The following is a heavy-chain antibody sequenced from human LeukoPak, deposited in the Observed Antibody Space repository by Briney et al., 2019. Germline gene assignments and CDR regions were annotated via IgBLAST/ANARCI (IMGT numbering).Heavy chain of an antibody. CDR3: TRGSIAVPYNWFDP. V-gene: IGHV1-8*01. CDR2: MNPNSGNT. D-gene: IGHD6-19*01. Sequence: GASVKVSCKASGYTFSSYDINWERQATGQGLEWMGWMNPNSGNTGYAQKFQGRVTMTRDTSMSTAYMELSSLRSEDTAIYYCTRGSIAVPYNWFDPWGQGTLVTVS. CDR1: GYTFSSYD. J-gene: IGHJ5*02.